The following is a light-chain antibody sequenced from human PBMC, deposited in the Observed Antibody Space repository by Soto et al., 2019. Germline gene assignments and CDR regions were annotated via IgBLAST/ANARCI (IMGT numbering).Light chain of an antibody. V-gene: IGKV1-39*02. J-gene: IGKJ4*01. CDR1: DTSSTY. CDR3: QQFSSYPLN. Sequence: GDRVTITCRAIDTSSTYLNWYQQRPGKAPKLLIYAASSLHSEVPLRFSGSGSGTDFTLTISRLEPEDFAVYYCQQFSSYPLNFCGGTKVDIK. CDR2: AAS.